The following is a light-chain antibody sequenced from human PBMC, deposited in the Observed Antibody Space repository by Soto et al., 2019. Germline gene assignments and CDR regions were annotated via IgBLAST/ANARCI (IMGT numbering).Light chain of an antibody. V-gene: IGLV2-8*01. Sequence: QSALTQPPSASGSPGQSVTISCTGTSSDVGGYDLVSWYQQHPDKAPKLVIYEVTKRPSGVPDRFSGSRSGNTASLTVSGLQAEDEADYYCGSFAGSSNIVFGGGTKLTVL. CDR2: EVT. CDR1: SSDVGGYDL. CDR3: GSFAGSSNIV. J-gene: IGLJ2*01.